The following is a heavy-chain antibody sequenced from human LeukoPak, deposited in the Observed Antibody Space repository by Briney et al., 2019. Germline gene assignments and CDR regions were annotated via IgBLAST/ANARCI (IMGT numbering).Heavy chain of an antibody. J-gene: IGHJ5*02. D-gene: IGHD6-6*01. Sequence: SETLSLTCTVSGGSISSYYWSWIRQPPGKGLGWIGYIYTSGSTNYNPSLKSRVTISVDTSKNHFSLKLSSVTAADTAVYYCAARGGYSSSAGHWFDPWGQGTLVTVSS. CDR3: AARGGYSSSAGHWFDP. V-gene: IGHV4-4*09. CDR1: GGSISSYY. CDR2: IYTSGST.